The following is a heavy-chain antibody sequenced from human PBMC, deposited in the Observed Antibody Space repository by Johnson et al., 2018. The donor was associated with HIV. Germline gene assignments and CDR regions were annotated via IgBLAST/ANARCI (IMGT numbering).Heavy chain of an antibody. CDR2: IYSGGRT. CDR3: AVTVHSSGWYGGDDAFDI. V-gene: IGHV3-66*02. D-gene: IGHD6-19*01. Sequence: MQLVESGGGLVQPGGSLRLSCAASGFSVSNNYMSWVRQAPGKGLEWVSVIYSGGRTYYADSVKGRFTISRDNSRNTVYLQMSGLRSEDTAIYYCAVTVHSSGWYGGDDAFDIWGQGTMVTVSS. CDR1: GFSVSNNY. J-gene: IGHJ3*02.